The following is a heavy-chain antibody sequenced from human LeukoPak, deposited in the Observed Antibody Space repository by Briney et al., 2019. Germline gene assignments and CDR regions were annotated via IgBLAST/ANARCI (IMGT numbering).Heavy chain of an antibody. J-gene: IGHJ6*03. D-gene: IGHD3-10*01. Sequence: SETLSLTCTVSGGSISSSSYYWGWIRQPPGKGLEWIGSIYYSGSTYYNPSLKSRVTISVDTSKNQFSLKLSSVTAADTAVYYCADGSGGYYYMDVWGKGTTVTISS. CDR1: GGSISSSSYY. CDR2: IYYSGST. V-gene: IGHV4-39*01. CDR3: ADGSGGYYYMDV.